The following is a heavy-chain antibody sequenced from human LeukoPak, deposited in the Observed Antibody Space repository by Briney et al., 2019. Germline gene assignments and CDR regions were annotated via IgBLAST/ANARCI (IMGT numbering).Heavy chain of an antibody. Sequence: ASVKVSCKASAYTFSGYRIHWVRQAPGQGLEWMGWINFNSGGKIFAEKFQDRVTMARDTSISTAYMELSRQRSDDTAVYYCARQIVSGSMGCDFWGQGTLVTVSS. CDR3: ARQIVSGSMGCDF. D-gene: IGHD2-21*01. J-gene: IGHJ4*02. CDR2: INFNSGGK. V-gene: IGHV1-2*02. CDR1: AYTFSGYR.